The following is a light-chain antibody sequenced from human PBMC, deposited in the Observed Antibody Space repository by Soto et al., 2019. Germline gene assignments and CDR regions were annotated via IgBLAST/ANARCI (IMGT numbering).Light chain of an antibody. CDR2: DAS. V-gene: IGKV3-20*01. CDR1: QSVANNY. J-gene: IGKJ1*01. Sequence: ENVLTQSPGTLSLSPGERATLSCRTSQSVANNYLAWYKQKPGQPPRLLIYDASNRATGIPDSFSGSGSGTDFTLTINRLDPGDFAVFYCQQYATSPLTFGQGTKVEVK. CDR3: QQYATSPLT.